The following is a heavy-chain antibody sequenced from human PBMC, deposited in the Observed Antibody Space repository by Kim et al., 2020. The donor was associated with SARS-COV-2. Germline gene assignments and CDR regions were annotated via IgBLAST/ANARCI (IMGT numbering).Heavy chain of an antibody. CDR3: AKAPYSGSYFYFDY. V-gene: IGHV3-23*01. J-gene: IGHJ4*02. CDR2: ISGSGGNT. Sequence: GGSLRLFCAASGFTFSSYAMTWVRQAPGKGLEWVSTISGSGGNTYYADSVKGRFTISRDDSKNTLFLQMNSLRGEDTAIYYCAKAPYSGSYFYFDYWGQGTLVTVSS. D-gene: IGHD1-26*01. CDR1: GFTFSSYA.